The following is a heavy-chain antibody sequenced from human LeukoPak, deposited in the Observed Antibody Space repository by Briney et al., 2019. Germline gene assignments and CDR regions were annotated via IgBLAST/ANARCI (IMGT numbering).Heavy chain of an antibody. CDR3: AKYYGSSWFRSYCFDY. J-gene: IGHJ4*02. Sequence: GGSLRLSCAASGFTFSSYAMSWVRQAPGKGLEWVSAISGSGGSTYYAGSVKGRFTISRDNSKNTLYLQMNSLRAEDTAVYYCAKYYGSSWFRSYCFDYWGQGTLVTVSS. D-gene: IGHD6-13*01. CDR1: GFTFSSYA. V-gene: IGHV3-23*01. CDR2: ISGSGGST.